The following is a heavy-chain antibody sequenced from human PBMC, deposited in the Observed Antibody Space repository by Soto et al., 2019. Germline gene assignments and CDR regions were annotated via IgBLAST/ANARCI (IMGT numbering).Heavy chain of an antibody. V-gene: IGHV1-2*02. CDR3: GRGRSGEVVVFY. CDR2: IGPIRGDS. CDR1: GYTFSGYY. D-gene: IGHD3-16*01. Sequence: QVQLVQSGAEVKESGASVKVSRKASGYTFSGYYIHWVRQVPGHGPEWVGKIGPIRGDSKYAQKFQGRVTMTRDTSTTTFYMELRNLRPDDTAVYYCGRGRSGEVVVFYWGQGTLVSVYS. J-gene: IGHJ4*02.